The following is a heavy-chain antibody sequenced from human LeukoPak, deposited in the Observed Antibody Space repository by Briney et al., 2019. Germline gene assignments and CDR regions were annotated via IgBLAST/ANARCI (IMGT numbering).Heavy chain of an antibody. V-gene: IGHV1-2*02. CDR3: ARVFRYNWNYKHYFDY. Sequence: ASVTVSCKASGYTFTGYYMHWVRQAPGQGLEWMGWINPNSGGTNYAQKFQGRVTMTRDTSIITAYMELSRLRSDDTAVYYCARVFRYNWNYKHYFDYWGQGTLVTVSS. J-gene: IGHJ4*02. D-gene: IGHD1-7*01. CDR2: INPNSGGT. CDR1: GYTFTGYY.